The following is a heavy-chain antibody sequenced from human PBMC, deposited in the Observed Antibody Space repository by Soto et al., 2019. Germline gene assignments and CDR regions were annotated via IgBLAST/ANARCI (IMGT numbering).Heavy chain of an antibody. J-gene: IGHJ4*02. V-gene: IGHV3-23*01. Sequence: GGSLRLSCAASGFTFSSYAMSWVRQAPGKGLEWVSAISGSGGSTYYADSVKGRFTISRDNSKNTLYLQMNSLRAEDTAVYYSAKDYSPGYQPLLLGYCSSTSCYIFFDYWGRGTLVPVSS. CDR1: GFTFSSYA. CDR2: ISGSGGST. D-gene: IGHD2-2*02. CDR3: AKDYSPGYQPLLLGYCSSTSCYIFFDY.